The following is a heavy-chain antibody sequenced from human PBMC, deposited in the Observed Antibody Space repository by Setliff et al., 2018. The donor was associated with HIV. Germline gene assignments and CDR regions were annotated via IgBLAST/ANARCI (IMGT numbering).Heavy chain of an antibody. D-gene: IGHD2-15*01. CDR3: ARGWELLPYWALNV. J-gene: IGHJ6*04. CDR2: IYYSGRT. CDR1: GVSITSSDYY. V-gene: IGHV4-39*07. Sequence: SETLSLTCTVYGVSITSSDYYWGWIRQPPGKGLEWIATIYYSGRTDYNPSFRRRASISLDTSKNQFSLKLNSVTAADSAIYYCARGWELLPYWALNVWGKGTTVTVSS.